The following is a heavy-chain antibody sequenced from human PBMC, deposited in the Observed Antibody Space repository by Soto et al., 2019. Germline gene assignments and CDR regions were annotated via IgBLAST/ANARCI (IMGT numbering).Heavy chain of an antibody. CDR3: ARHHGPTTSENWFDH. CDR2: ISTYSGDT. Sequence: XSVKVSCKASVYSFFTYDISWVRQAPGQGLEWMGWISTYSGDTKYAQKFQGRVTTTTDTSTTTAYLELRSLRSDDTAVYYCARHHGPTTSENWFDHWGQGTLVTVSS. CDR1: VYSFFTYD. V-gene: IGHV1-18*01. J-gene: IGHJ5*02. D-gene: IGHD5-12*01.